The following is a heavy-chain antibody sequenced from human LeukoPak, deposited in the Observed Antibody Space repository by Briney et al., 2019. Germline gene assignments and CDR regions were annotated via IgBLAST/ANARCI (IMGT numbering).Heavy chain of an antibody. D-gene: IGHD3-22*01. CDR3: ARDDSTGYLYFDH. CDR2: VKEDGSEK. V-gene: IGHV3-7*05. Sequence: GGSLRLSCVASGFTFSNYWMSWVRQAPGKGLEWVANVKEDGSEKYYVDSVKGRFTISRDDAKNSLYLQMNSLRAEDTAVYYCARDDSTGYLYFDHWGQGTLVTVSS. J-gene: IGHJ4*02. CDR1: GFTFSNYW.